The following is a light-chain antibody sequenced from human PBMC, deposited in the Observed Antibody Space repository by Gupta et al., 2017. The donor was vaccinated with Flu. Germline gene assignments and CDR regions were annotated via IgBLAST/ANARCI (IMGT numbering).Light chain of an antibody. CDR2: GTS. CDR3: HQYGSSPYT. Sequence: FLAQSPGTLSLSPGERVTLSCRASESVNRNFLAWYQQKPGQAPRLLIYGTSNRAPGIPDRFSGGGSGTEFTLTIDRLEPEEFALFYCHQYGSSPYTFGQGTKMEIK. V-gene: IGKV3-20*01. J-gene: IGKJ2*01. CDR1: ESVNRNF.